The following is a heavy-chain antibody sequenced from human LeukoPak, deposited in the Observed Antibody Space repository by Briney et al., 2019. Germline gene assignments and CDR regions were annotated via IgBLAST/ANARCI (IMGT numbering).Heavy chain of an antibody. CDR1: GGSISSYY. V-gene: IGHV4-4*09. CDR2: IYTSGST. Sequence: SETLSLTCTVSGGSISSYYWSWIRQPPGKGLEWIGYIYTSGSTNYNPSLKSRVTISVDTSKNQFSLKLSSVTAADTAVYYCARWNYDFWSGYRGFDYWGREPWSPSPQ. CDR3: ARWNYDFWSGYRGFDY. J-gene: IGHJ4*02. D-gene: IGHD3-3*01.